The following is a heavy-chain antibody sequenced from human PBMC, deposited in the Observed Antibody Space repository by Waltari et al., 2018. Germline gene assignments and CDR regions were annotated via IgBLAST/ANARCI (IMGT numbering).Heavy chain of an antibody. J-gene: IGHJ4*02. CDR1: GYSFTNYA. Sequence: QVQLVQSGSELKAPGASVKISCKASGYSFTNYAINWVRQAPGQGLEGMGWINTNTGNPTYAQGFTGKFVFSVDTSVTTAYLQISGLKAEDTAVYFCAKEIKYNSDWYFFFDFWGQGTLVTVSS. CDR3: AKEIKYNSDWYFFFDF. V-gene: IGHV7-4-1*02. D-gene: IGHD6-19*01. CDR2: INTNTGNP.